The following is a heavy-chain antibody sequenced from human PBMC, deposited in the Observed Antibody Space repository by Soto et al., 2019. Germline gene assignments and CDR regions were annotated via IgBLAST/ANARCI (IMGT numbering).Heavy chain of an antibody. CDR1: GGSISSYY. CDR3: ARDMKVVDTAMVSYYYYYYYGMDV. Sequence: SETLSLTCTVSGGSISSYYWSWIRQPPGKGLEWIGYIYYSGSTNYNPSLKSRVTISVDTSKNQFSLKLSSVTAADTAVYYCARDMKVVDTAMVSYYYYYYYGMDVWGQGTTVTSP. D-gene: IGHD5-18*01. CDR2: IYYSGST. V-gene: IGHV4-59*01. J-gene: IGHJ6*02.